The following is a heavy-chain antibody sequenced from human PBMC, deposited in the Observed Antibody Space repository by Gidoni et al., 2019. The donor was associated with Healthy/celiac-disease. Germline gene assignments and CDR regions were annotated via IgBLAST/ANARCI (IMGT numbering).Heavy chain of an antibody. CDR1: GFTFSSYS. Sequence: EVQLVESGGGLFKPGGSLRLSCSPSGFTFSSYSMNWFRQAPGKGLEWVSANSSSSSDIDYADSVKGRFTISRDNAKNSLYLQRNSLRAEDTAVYYCARDPNGNFDYWGQGTLVTVSS. J-gene: IGHJ4*02. V-gene: IGHV3-21*01. CDR3: ARDPNGNFDY. CDR2: NSSSSSDI. D-gene: IGHD2-8*01.